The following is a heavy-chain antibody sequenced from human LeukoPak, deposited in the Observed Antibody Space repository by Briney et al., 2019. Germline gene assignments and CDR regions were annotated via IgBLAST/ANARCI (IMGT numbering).Heavy chain of an antibody. CDR2: ISGSGGRP. J-gene: IGHJ6*02. D-gene: IGHD3-3*01. Sequence: GGSLRLSCAASGFTFSSYARSWVGQAPGRGWKWSSAISGSGGRPYYADSVKGRFTISRDNSKNTLYLQMNSLRAEDTAVYYCAKGERITIFGVVIPIYYYYGMDVWGQGTTVTVSS. CDR1: GFTFSSYA. CDR3: AKGERITIFGVVIPIYYYYGMDV. V-gene: IGHV3-23*01.